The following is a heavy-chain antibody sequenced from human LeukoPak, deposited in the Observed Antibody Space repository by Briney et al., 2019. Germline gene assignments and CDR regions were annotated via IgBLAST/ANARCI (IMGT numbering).Heavy chain of an antibody. D-gene: IGHD3-3*01. CDR1: GYTLTELS. CDR2: FDPEDGET. J-gene: IGHJ4*02. Sequence: ASVKVSCKVSGYTLTELSMYWVRQAPGKGLEWMGGFDPEDGETIYAQKFQGRVTMTEDTSTDTAYMELSSLRSEDTAVYYCATAHILTVLRFLEWLPFDYWGQGTLVTVSS. CDR3: ATAHILTVLRFLEWLPFDY. V-gene: IGHV1-24*01.